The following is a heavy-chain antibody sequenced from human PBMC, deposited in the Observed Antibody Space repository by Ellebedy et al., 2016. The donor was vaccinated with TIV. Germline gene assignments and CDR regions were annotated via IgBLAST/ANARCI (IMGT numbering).Heavy chain of an antibody. Sequence: GGSLRLSXKGSGYSFTSYWIGWVRQMPGKGLEWMGIIYPGDSDTRYSPSFQGQVTISADKSISTAYLQWSSLKASDTAMYYCARHNVYCSGGSCYSKKYAFDIWGQGTMVTVSS. J-gene: IGHJ3*02. CDR3: ARHNVYCSGGSCYSKKYAFDI. D-gene: IGHD2-15*01. V-gene: IGHV5-51*01. CDR1: GYSFTSYW. CDR2: IYPGDSDT.